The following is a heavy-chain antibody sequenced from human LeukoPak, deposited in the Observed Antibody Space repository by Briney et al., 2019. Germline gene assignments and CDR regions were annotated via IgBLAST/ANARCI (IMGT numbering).Heavy chain of an antibody. J-gene: IGHJ4*02. CDR3: ANFELGN. CDR1: GFTFNTYA. CDR2: ITGSGDST. Sequence: HPGGSLRLSCVASGFTFNTYAMSWVRQAPGKGLEWVSAITGSGDSTYYADSVKGRFTISRDNSKNTLYLQMNSLRAEDTAVYHCANFELGNWGQGTLVTVSS. D-gene: IGHD7-27*01. V-gene: IGHV3-23*01.